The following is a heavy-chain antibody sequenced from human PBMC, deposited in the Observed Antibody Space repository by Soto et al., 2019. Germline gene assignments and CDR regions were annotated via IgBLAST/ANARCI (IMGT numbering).Heavy chain of an antibody. CDR3: ARPRRGGNYGSADY. D-gene: IGHD3-10*01. CDR2: FSSGGRYI. J-gene: IGHJ4*02. Sequence: FSSGGRYIYYVDSVEGRFTISRDNAKNSLYLQMNSLRGEDTAVYYCARPRRGGNYGSADYWGQGTLVTVSS. V-gene: IGHV3-21*01.